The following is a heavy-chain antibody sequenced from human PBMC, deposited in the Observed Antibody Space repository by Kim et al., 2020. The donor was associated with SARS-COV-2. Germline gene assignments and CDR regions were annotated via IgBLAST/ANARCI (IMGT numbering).Heavy chain of an antibody. V-gene: IGHV4-34*01. CDR2: INHSGST. D-gene: IGHD3-10*01. Sequence: SETLSLTCAVYGGSFSGYYWSWIRQPPGKGLEWIGEINHSGSTNYNPSLKSRVTISVDTSKNQFSLKLSSVTAADTAVYYCASSLWPDALDIWGQGTMVTVSS. J-gene: IGHJ3*02. CDR1: GGSFSGYY. CDR3: ASSLWPDALDI.